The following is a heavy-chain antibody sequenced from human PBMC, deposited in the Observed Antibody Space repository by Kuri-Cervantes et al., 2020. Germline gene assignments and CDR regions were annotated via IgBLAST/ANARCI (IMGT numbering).Heavy chain of an antibody. CDR3: ARDTSKGSSGWFRIDY. CDR2: IWSDGSNQ. Sequence: GESLKISCAASGFTFDDYGMSWVRQAPGKGLEWVAVIWSDGSNQYYADSVKGRFTISRDNSKNTLFLHMNSLRAEDTAVYYCARDTSKGSSGWFRIDYWGQGTLVTVSS. V-gene: IGHV3-33*08. J-gene: IGHJ4*02. CDR1: GFTFDDYG. D-gene: IGHD6-19*01.